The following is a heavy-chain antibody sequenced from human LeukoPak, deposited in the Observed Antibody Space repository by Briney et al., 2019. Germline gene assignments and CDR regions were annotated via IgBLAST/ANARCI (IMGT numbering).Heavy chain of an antibody. CDR3: ARGISYYYYMDV. D-gene: IGHD3-9*01. J-gene: IGHJ6*03. Sequence: PSETLSLTCAVYGGSFSGYYWSWIRQPPGKGLEWIGEINHSGSTNYNPSLKSRVTISVDTSKNQFSLKLSSVTAADTAVYYCARGISYYYYMDVWGKGTTVTVFS. V-gene: IGHV4-34*01. CDR1: GGSFSGYY. CDR2: INHSGST.